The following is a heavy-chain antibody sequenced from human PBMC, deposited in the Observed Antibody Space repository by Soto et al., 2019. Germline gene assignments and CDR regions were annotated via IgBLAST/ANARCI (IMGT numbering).Heavy chain of an antibody. J-gene: IGHJ4*02. D-gene: IGHD6-19*01. CDR2: INPNSGGT. Sequence: QVQLVQSGAEVKKPGASVKVSCKASGYTFTGYYMHWVRQAPGQGLEWMGWINPNSGGTNYAQKFQGWVTXXRXTXXSTAYMELSRLRSDDTAVYYCARAGSSGWYGHIDYWGQGTLVTVSS. CDR1: GYTFTGYY. CDR3: ARAGSSGWYGHIDY. V-gene: IGHV1-2*04.